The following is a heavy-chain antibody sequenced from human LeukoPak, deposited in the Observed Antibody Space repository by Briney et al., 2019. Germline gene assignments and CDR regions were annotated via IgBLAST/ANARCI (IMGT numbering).Heavy chain of an antibody. D-gene: IGHD3-3*01. J-gene: IGHJ4*02. CDR3: ARGVRSGTFDY. CDR1: GGSFSGYY. V-gene: IGHV4-34*01. CDR2: INHSGST. Sequence: SETLSLTCAVYGGSFSGYYWSWIRQPPGKGLEWIGEINHSGSTNYNPSLKSRVTISVDTSKNRFSLKLSSVTAADTAVYYCARGVRSGTFDYWGQGTLVTVSS.